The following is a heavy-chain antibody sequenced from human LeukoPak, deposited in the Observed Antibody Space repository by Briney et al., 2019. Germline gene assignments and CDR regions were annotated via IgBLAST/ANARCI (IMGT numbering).Heavy chain of an antibody. Sequence: SETLSLTCTVSGGSISSYYWTWIRQPPGKGLEWIGYISYSGGTNYNPSLESRVTISVDTSKHQFSLKLSSVTAADTAVYYCARWGYSSGASQIFDSWGQGTLVTVSS. CDR2: ISYSGGT. CDR1: GGSISSYY. CDR3: ARWGYSSGASQIFDS. V-gene: IGHV4-59*01. D-gene: IGHD6-19*01. J-gene: IGHJ4*02.